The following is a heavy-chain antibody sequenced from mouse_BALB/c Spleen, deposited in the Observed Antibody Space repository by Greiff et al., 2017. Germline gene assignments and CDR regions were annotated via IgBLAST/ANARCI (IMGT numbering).Heavy chain of an antibody. J-gene: IGHJ4*01. CDR2: ISSGSSTI. V-gene: IGHV5-17*02. D-gene: IGHD2-14*01. CDR3: ARMGYDRFYAMDY. Sequence: EVKLVESGGGLVQPGGSRKLSCAASGFTFSSFGMHWVRQAPEKGLEWVAYISSGSSTIYYADTVKGRFTISRDNPKNTLFLQMTSLRSEDTAMYYCARMGYDRFYAMDYWGQGTSVTVSS. CDR1: GFTFSSFG.